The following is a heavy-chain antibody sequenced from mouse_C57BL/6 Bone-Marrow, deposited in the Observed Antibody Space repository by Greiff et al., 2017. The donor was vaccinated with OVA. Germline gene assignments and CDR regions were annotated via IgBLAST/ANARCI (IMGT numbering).Heavy chain of an antibody. CDR2: IDPENGDT. D-gene: IGHD1-1*01. V-gene: IGHV14-4*01. J-gene: IGHJ4*01. Sequence: VQLQQSGAELVRPGASVKLSCTASGFNIKDDYMHWVKQRPEQGLEWIGWIDPENGDTESASKFQGKATIPADTASNTAYLQLSSLTSEDTAVYYCTTPYGSSPYYAMDYWGQGTSVTVSS. CDR1: GFNIKDDY. CDR3: TTPYGSSPYYAMDY.